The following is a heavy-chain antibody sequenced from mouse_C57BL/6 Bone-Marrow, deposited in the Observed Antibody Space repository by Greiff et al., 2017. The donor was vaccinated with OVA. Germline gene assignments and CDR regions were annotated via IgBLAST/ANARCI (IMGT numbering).Heavy chain of an antibody. D-gene: IGHD1-1*02. Sequence: QVQLQQPGAELVKPGASVKLSCKASGYTFTSYWMHWVKQRPGRGLEWIGRIDPRSGGTKYNEKFKSKATLTADKPSSTAYMQLSSLTSEDSAVYDGAIWYYYAVDYWGQGTSVTVSS. CDR2: IDPRSGGT. CDR3: AIWYYYAVDY. V-gene: IGHV1-72*01. J-gene: IGHJ4*01. CDR1: GYTFTSYW.